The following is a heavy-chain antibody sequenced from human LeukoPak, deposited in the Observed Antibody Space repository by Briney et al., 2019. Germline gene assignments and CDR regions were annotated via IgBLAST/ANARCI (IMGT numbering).Heavy chain of an antibody. CDR2: SYYSGST. D-gene: IGHD2-2*01. J-gene: IGHJ4*02. CDR3: ARLGSVAMPFDY. Sequence: SETLSLTCTVSGGSMNNYYWNWIRQPPGKGLEWIGYSYYSGSTNYNPSLKSRVNITVDTSKNQFSLNLSSVTAADTAVYYCARLGSVAMPFDYWGQGTLVTVSS. V-gene: IGHV4-59*08. CDR1: GGSMNNYY.